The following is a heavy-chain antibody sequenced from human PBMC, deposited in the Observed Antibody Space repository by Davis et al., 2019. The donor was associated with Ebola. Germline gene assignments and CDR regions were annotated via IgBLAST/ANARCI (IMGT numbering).Heavy chain of an antibody. CDR3: ARGNDYGDYPYDY. Sequence: MPSETLSPTCTVPGGSISSYYWSWIRQPPGKGLEWIGYIYYSGSTNYNPSLKSRVTISVDTSKNQFSLKLSSVTAADTAVYYCARGNDYGDYPYDYWGQGTLVTVSS. V-gene: IGHV4-59*01. D-gene: IGHD4-17*01. CDR2: IYYSGST. CDR1: GGSISSYY. J-gene: IGHJ4*02.